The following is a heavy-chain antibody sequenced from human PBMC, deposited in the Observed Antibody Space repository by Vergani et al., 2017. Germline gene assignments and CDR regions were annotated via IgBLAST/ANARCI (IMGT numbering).Heavy chain of an antibody. V-gene: IGHV3-64D*06. CDR1: GFTFSSYA. CDR3: VKDLAAAGTHRFDY. CDR2: ISSNGGST. Sequence: VQLVESGGGVVQPGRSLRLSCSASGFTFSSYAMHWVRQAPGKGLQYVSAISSNGGSTYYADSVKGRFTISRDNSKNTLYLQMSSLRAEDTAVYYCVKDLAAAGTHRFDYWGQGTLVTGSS. D-gene: IGHD6-13*01. J-gene: IGHJ4*02.